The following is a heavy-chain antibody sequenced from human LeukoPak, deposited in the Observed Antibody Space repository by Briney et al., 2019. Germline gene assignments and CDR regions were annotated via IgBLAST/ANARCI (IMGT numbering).Heavy chain of an antibody. CDR2: ISSSSSYI. J-gene: IGHJ4*02. D-gene: IGHD3-3*01. V-gene: IGHV3-21*01. Sequence: GGSLRLSCAASGFTFSSYSMNWVRQAPGKGLEWVSSISSSSSYIYYADSVKGRFTISRDNAKNSLYLQMNSLRAEDTAVYYCARLTGFLEWLLYKATNNYFDYWGQGTLVTVSS. CDR3: ARLTGFLEWLLYKATNNYFDY. CDR1: GFTFSSYS.